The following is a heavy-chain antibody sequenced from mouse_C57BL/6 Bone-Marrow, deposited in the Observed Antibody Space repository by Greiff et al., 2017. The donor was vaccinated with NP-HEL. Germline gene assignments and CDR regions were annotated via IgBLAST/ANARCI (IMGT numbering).Heavy chain of an antibody. Sequence: DVKLVESGGGLVQSGRSLRLSCAPSGFTFSDFYMEWVRQAPGKGLEWIAASRNKANDYTTEYSASVKGRFIVSRDTSQSILYLQMNALRAEDTAIYYCARDAFDYEFAYWGQGTLVTVSA. CDR1: GFTFSDFY. CDR3: ARDAFDYEFAY. D-gene: IGHD2-4*01. J-gene: IGHJ3*01. V-gene: IGHV7-1*01. CDR2: SRNKANDYTT.